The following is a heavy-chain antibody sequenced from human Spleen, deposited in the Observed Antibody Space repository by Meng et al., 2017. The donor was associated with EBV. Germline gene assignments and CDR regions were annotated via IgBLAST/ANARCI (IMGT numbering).Heavy chain of an antibody. CDR3: ARDQPGWFDP. CDR1: GDSITSGGYS. Sequence: QLQLQESGAGLLCPSPILSLTSTVSGDSITSGGYSWTWIRQTPGKGLEWIGNIYHSGTTYYNPSLKSRVTLSVDTSANQFSLKLTSLTAADTAVYYCARDQPGWFDPWGQGTLVTVSS. CDR2: IYHSGTT. D-gene: IGHD1-14*01. J-gene: IGHJ5*02. V-gene: IGHV4-30-2*01.